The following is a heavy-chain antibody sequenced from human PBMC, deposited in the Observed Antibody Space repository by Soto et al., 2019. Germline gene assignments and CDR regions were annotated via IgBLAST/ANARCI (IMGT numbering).Heavy chain of an antibody. CDR1: GFSLSTSGMC. D-gene: IGHD6-13*01. CDR2: IDWDDDK. Sequence: SGPTLVNPTQTLTLTCTFSGFSLSTSGMCVSWIRQPPGKALEWLALIDWDDDKYYSTSLKTRLTISKDTSKNQVVLTMTNMDPVDTATYYCARAIAPAGEYYFYFGMHDWCQGTTVTVSS. CDR3: ARAIAPAGEYYFYFGMHD. V-gene: IGHV2-70*01. J-gene: IGHJ6*02.